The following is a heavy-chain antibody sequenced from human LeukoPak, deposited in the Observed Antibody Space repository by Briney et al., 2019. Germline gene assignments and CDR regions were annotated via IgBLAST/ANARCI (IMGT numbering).Heavy chain of an antibody. CDR3: ARHNGYCSSTSCYGGFDY. V-gene: IGHV4-39*01. D-gene: IGHD2-2*03. CDR2: IYYSGST. CDR1: GGSISSSSYY. Sequence: PSETLSLTCTVSGGSISSSSYYWGWIRQPPGKGLEWIGSIYYSGSTYYNPSLKSRVTISVDTSKNQFSLKLSSVTAADTAVYYCARHNGYCSSTSCYGGFDYWGRGTLVIVSS. J-gene: IGHJ4*02.